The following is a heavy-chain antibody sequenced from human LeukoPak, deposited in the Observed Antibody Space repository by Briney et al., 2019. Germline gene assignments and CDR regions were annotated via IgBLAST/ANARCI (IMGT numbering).Heavy chain of an antibody. J-gene: IGHJ4*02. CDR1: GFSLSTSGVG. CDR2: IYWDDDK. V-gene: IGHV2-5*02. CDR3: ARKISSSWYFGFDY. D-gene: IGHD6-13*01. Sequence: SGPTLVKPTQTLTLTCTFSGFSLSTSGVGVGWIRQPPGKALEWFALIYWDDDKRYSPSLKSRLTITKDTSKNQVVLTMTNMDPVDTATYYCARKISSSWYFGFDYWGQGTLVTVSS.